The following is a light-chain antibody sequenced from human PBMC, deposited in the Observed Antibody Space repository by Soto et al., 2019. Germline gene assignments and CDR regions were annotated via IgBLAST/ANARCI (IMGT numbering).Light chain of an antibody. V-gene: IGKV3-20*01. CDR3: QHYVTSLTT. CDR2: GAS. Sequence: EIVLTQKPATLSLSPGERATLSCRAGQNIGTSLVWSQQKPGQSPRLLIFGASIRVTGIPDRFIGSGSGTDFTLTISRLEPEDFAVYYCQHYVTSLTTFGQGTMVDVK. CDR1: QNIGTS. J-gene: IGKJ1*01.